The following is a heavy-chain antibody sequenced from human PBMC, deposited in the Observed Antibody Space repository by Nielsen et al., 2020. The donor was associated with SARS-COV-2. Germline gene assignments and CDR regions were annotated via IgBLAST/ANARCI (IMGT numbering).Heavy chain of an antibody. V-gene: IGHV3-15*01. Sequence: GGSLRLSCAASGFTFSNAWMSWVRQAPGKGLEWVGRIKSKTDGGTTDYAAPVKGRFTISRDDSKNTLYLQMNSLKTEDTAVYYCTTDYYGSGSQDAFDIWGQGTMVTVSS. CDR1: GFTFSNAW. J-gene: IGHJ3*02. CDR2: IKSKTDGGTT. D-gene: IGHD3-10*01. CDR3: TTDYYGSGSQDAFDI.